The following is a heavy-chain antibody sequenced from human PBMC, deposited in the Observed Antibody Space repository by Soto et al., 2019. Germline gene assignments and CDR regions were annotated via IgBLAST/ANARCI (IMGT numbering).Heavy chain of an antibody. Sequence: GESLKISCKGSGYTFTSYWIGWVRQMPGKGLEWMGIIYPGDSDTRYSSSFQGQVTISADKSISTAYLQWSSLKASDTAMYYCARHALPQSEYSSSWKNYYYGMDVWGQGTTVTVSS. J-gene: IGHJ6*02. CDR1: GYTFTSYW. CDR2: IYPGDSDT. D-gene: IGHD6-6*01. CDR3: ARHALPQSEYSSSWKNYYYGMDV. V-gene: IGHV5-51*01.